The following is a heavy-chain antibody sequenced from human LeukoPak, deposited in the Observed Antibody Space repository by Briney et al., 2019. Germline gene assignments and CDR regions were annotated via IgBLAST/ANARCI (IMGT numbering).Heavy chain of an antibody. Sequence: PGGSLRLSCAASGFTFNNAWMNWVRQAPGKGLEWVGRIRSNIDGETKDYAAAVRGRFTISRDDSKNTLHLQMNSLKTEDTAVYYCTTFEWYYDFWSGYPYFDYWGQGTLVTVSS. CDR3: TTFEWYYDFWSGYPYFDY. V-gene: IGHV3-15*07. CDR1: GFTFNNAW. J-gene: IGHJ4*02. D-gene: IGHD3-3*01. CDR2: IRSNIDGETK.